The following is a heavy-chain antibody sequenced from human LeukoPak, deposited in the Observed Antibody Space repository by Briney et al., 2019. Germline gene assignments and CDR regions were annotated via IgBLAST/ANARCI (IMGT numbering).Heavy chain of an antibody. CDR1: GGTFSSYA. V-gene: IGHV1-69*04. CDR2: IIPILGIA. CDR3: ARDPGVSSSWAFDY. J-gene: IGHJ4*02. D-gene: IGHD6-13*01. Sequence: SSVKVSCKASGGTFSSYAISWVRQAPGQGLEWMGRIIPILGIANYAQKFQGRVTITADKSTSTAYMELSSLRSEDTAVYYCARDPGVSSSWAFDYWGQGTLVTVSS.